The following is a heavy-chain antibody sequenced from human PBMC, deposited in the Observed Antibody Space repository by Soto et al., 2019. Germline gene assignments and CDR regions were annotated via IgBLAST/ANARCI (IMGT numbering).Heavy chain of an antibody. CDR1: GGSFSGYY. CDR3: ARSLYNWNYGYFDY. D-gene: IGHD1-7*01. J-gene: IGHJ4*02. Sequence: SETLSLTCAVYGGSFSGYYWSWIRQPPGKGLEWIGEINHSGSTNYNPSLKSRVTISVDTSKNQFSLKLSSVTAADTAVYYCARSLYNWNYGYFDYWGQGTLVTVSS. V-gene: IGHV4-34*01. CDR2: INHSGST.